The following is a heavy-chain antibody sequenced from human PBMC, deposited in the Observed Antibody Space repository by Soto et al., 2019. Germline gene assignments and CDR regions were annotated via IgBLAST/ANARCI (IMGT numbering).Heavy chain of an antibody. Sequence: EVQLLESGGGLVQPGGSLRLSCAASGFTFSSYAMSWVRQAPGKGLEWVSAISGSGGSTYYAHSVKGRFTISRDNSKNTLYRQMDSLRAEDTAVYYCAKSYYFGPYFDYWGQGTLVTASS. CDR2: ISGSGGST. V-gene: IGHV3-23*01. CDR3: AKSYYFGPYFDY. D-gene: IGHD1-26*01. CDR1: GFTFSSYA. J-gene: IGHJ4*02.